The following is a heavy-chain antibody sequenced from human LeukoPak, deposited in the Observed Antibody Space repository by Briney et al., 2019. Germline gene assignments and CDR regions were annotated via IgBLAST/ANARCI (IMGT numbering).Heavy chain of an antibody. CDR2: IYSGGST. J-gene: IGHJ6*02. CDR3: ARVASSPLSYGMDV. V-gene: IGHV3-53*01. D-gene: IGHD6-13*01. Sequence: GGSLRHFCAASGFTVSSNYMSWVRQAPGKGLEWVSVIYSGGSTYYADSVQGRFTISRDNSKNTLYLQMNSLRAEDTAVYYCARVASSPLSYGMDVWGQGTTVTVSS. CDR1: GFTVSSNY.